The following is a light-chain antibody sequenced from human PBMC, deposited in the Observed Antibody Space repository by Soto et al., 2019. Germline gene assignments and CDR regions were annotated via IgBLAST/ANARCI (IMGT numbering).Light chain of an antibody. Sequence: QSVLTQPASVSGSPGQSITISCTGTSSDIGAYNYVSWYQQHPGKAPRLMLYDVRNRPSGVSNRFSGSKSGNTASLTISGLQPEDEADYYCSSYTTSSTRVFGGGTKLTVL. V-gene: IGLV2-14*03. CDR2: DVR. CDR3: SSYTTSSTRV. CDR1: SSDIGAYNY. J-gene: IGLJ3*02.